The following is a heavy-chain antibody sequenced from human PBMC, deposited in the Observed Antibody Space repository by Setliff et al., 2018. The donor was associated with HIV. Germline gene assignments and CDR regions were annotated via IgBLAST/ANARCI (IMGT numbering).Heavy chain of an antibody. V-gene: IGHV1-3*01. CDR1: GYTFTTYA. D-gene: IGHD4-17*01. CDR2: INAGNGNT. Sequence: ASVKVSCKASGYTFTTYAMHWVRLAPGQRLEWMGWINAGNGNTKYSRRFQGRVIITRDTSASTAYMELSSLRSEDTAVYYCARATVTTVRAFDIWGQGTMVTVSS. J-gene: IGHJ3*02. CDR3: ARATVTTVRAFDI.